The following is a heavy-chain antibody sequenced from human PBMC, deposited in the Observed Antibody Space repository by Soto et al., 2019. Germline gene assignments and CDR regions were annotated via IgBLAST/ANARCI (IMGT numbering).Heavy chain of an antibody. J-gene: IGHJ4*02. CDR1: GFTFSDHY. CDR3: ARVCWTVAGYDY. CDR2: TRNKANSYTT. D-gene: IGHD6-19*01. Sequence: GGSLRLSCAASGFTFSDHYMDWVRQAPGKGLEWVDRTRNKANSYTTEYAASVKGRFTISRDDSKNSLYLQMNSLKTEDTAVYYCARVCWTVAGYDYWGQGTLVTVSS. V-gene: IGHV3-72*01.